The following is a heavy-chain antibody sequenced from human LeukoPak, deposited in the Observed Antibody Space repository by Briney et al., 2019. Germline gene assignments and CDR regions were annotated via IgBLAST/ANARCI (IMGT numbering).Heavy chain of an antibody. CDR1: GASISNYF. CDR2: MSNSGST. J-gene: IGHJ4*02. D-gene: IGHD2/OR15-2a*01. CDR3: ARGGMTSANIYY. Sequence: SETLSLTCSVSGASISNYFWGWIRQPPGKGLEWIGYMSNSGSTKHNPSLESRVTISVDTSKSQVFLKLSSVTAADTAVYYRARGGMTSANIYYWGQGTLVTVSS. V-gene: IGHV4-59*01.